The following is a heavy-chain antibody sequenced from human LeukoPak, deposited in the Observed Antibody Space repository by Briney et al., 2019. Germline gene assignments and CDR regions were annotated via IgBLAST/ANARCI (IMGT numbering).Heavy chain of an antibody. Sequence: GGSLTLSCAASGFTFSSYAMSWVRQAPGQGLEWVSAISGSGGSTYYADSVKGRFTISRDNSKNTLYLQMNSLRAEDTAVYYCAKDRGSYYLYYFDYWGQGTLVTVSS. V-gene: IGHV3-23*01. CDR2: ISGSGGST. CDR1: GFTFSSYA. CDR3: AKDRGSYYLYYFDY. J-gene: IGHJ4*02. D-gene: IGHD1-26*01.